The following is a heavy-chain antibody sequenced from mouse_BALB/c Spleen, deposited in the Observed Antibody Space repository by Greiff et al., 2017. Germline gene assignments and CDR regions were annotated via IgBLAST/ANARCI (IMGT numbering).Heavy chain of an antibody. CDR3: AREEIMDY. V-gene: IGHV1-4*01. Sequence: QVQLQESGADLARPGPSVTMSCKASGYTFTSYTMHWVKQRPGQGLEWIGYINPSSGYTNYNQKFKDKATLTADKSSSTAYMQLSSLTSEDSAVYYCAREEIMDYWGQGTSVTVSS. CDR2: INPSSGYT. J-gene: IGHJ4*01. CDR1: GYTFTSYT.